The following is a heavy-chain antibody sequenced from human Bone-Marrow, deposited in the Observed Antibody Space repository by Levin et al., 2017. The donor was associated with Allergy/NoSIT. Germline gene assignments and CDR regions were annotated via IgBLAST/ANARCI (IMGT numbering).Heavy chain of an antibody. D-gene: IGHD3-3*01. CDR1: GGTFSSYT. V-gene: IGHV1-69*02. Sequence: KISCKASGGTFSSYTISWVRQAPGQGLEWMGRIIPILGIANYAQKFQGRVTITADKSTSTAYMELSSLRSEDTAVYYCAFWSGYPNWFDPWGQGTLVTVSS. J-gene: IGHJ5*02. CDR3: AFWSGYPNWFDP. CDR2: IIPILGIA.